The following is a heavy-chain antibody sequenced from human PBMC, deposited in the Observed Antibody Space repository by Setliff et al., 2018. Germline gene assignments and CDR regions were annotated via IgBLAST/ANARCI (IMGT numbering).Heavy chain of an antibody. CDR1: GFTFSKAW. CDR2: VKSNTDGGAI. J-gene: IGHJ4*02. Sequence: GSLRLSCAVSGFTFSKAWMHWVRQAPGKGLEWVGRVKSNTDGGAIDYAAPVKGRFTISRDDSKNTLFLQMDSLKSEDTAFYYCTAGIYDSGGCDSWGQGTLVTVSS. CDR3: TAGIYDSGGCDS. D-gene: IGHD3-22*01. V-gene: IGHV3-15*07.